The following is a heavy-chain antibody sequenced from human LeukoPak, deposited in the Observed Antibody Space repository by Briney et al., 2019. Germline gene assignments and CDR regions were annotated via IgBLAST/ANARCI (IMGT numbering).Heavy chain of an antibody. Sequence: QSGRSLRLSCAASGFSFSTYDMHWVRQAPGKGLEWVAVISSDGSHKYWADSVKGRFTISRDNSKNTVYLQMNSLRAEDTAVYYCAKGSIDWYYFDYWGQGTLVTVSS. V-gene: IGHV3-30*18. J-gene: IGHJ4*02. D-gene: IGHD3-9*01. CDR1: GFSFSTYD. CDR2: ISSDGSHK. CDR3: AKGSIDWYYFDY.